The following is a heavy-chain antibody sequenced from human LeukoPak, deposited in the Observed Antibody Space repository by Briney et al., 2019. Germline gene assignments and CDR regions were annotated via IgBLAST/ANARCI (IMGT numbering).Heavy chain of an antibody. CDR1: GGSISSYY. CDR3: ARFSGSYSAAYYFDY. Sequence: SETLSLTCTVSGGSISSYYWSWIRQPAGKGLEWIGRIYTSGSTNYNPSLKSRVTMSVDTSKNQFSLKLSSVTAADTAVYYCARFSGSYSAAYYFDYWGQGTLVTVSS. V-gene: IGHV4-4*07. CDR2: IYTSGST. D-gene: IGHD1-26*01. J-gene: IGHJ4*02.